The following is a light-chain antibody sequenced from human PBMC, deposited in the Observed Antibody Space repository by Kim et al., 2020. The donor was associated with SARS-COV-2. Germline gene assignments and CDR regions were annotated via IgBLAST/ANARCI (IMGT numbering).Light chain of an antibody. V-gene: IGLV2-14*03. Sequence: GQSITISCTGTSSDVGGYTYVSWYQQHPGPAPKLMIYDVSNRPSGVSNRFSGSKSGNTASLTISGLQAVDEADYYCSSYTSSSTVVFGGGTQLTVL. J-gene: IGLJ2*01. CDR2: DVS. CDR3: SSYTSSSTVV. CDR1: SSDVGGYTY.